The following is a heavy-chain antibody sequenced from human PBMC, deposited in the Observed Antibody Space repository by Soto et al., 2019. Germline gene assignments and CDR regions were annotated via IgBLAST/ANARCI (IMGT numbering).Heavy chain of an antibody. V-gene: IGHV1-18*01. J-gene: IGHJ4*02. CDR2: ISAYNGNT. Sequence: ASVKVSCKASGYTFTTYGISWVRQAPGQGLEWMGWISAYNGNTNYAQKLQGRVTMTTDTSTSTAYMELRSLRSDDTAVYYCARGSYCSSTSCFYFDYWGQGTLVTVSS. CDR3: ARGSYCSSTSCFYFDY. CDR1: GYTFTTYG. D-gene: IGHD2-2*01.